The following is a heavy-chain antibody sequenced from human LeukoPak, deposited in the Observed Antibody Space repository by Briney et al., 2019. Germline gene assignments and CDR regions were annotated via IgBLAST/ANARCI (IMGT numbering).Heavy chain of an antibody. CDR1: GGSVSSGSYY. J-gene: IGHJ3*02. CDR3: ARVEVAVDAFDI. CDR2: IYYSGST. Sequence: SETPSLTCTVSGGSVSSGSYYWSWIRQPPGKGLEWIGYIYYSGSTNYNPSLKSRVTISVDTSKNQFSLKLSSVTAADTAVYYCARVEVAVDAFDIWGQGTMVTVSS. V-gene: IGHV4-61*01. D-gene: IGHD6-19*01.